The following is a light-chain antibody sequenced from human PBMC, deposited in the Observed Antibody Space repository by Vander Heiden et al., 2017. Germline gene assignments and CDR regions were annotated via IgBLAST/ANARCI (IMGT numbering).Light chain of an antibody. J-gene: IGKJ1*01. CDR2: TAS. CDR1: QTISTW. V-gene: IGKV1-5*03. Sequence: DIQMTQSPSTLSAPVGDGVTISCRASQTISTWLAWYQQKPGKAPKLLIYTASTLEGGVPSRCSGSGSGTEFTLTISSLQPDDFANYYCQQYNSYPWTFGQGTKVEI. CDR3: QQYNSYPWT.